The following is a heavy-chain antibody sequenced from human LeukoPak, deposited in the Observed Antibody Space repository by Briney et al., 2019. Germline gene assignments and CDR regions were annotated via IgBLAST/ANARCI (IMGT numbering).Heavy chain of an antibody. Sequence: PSETLSLTCAVSGGSISSYYWSWIRQPPGKGLEWIGYIYYSGSTNYNPSLKSRVTISVDTSKNQFSLKLSSVTAADTAVYYWARGGGRFDYWGQGTLVTVSS. CDR3: ARGGGRFDY. CDR1: GGSISSYY. CDR2: IYYSGST. D-gene: IGHD1-26*01. J-gene: IGHJ4*02. V-gene: IGHV4-59*01.